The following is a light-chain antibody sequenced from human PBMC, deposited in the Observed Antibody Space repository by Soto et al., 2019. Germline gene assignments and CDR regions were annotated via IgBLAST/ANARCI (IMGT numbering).Light chain of an antibody. CDR2: GAS. J-gene: IGKJ3*01. CDR1: QSIATN. V-gene: IGKV3D-15*01. Sequence: EIVMTQSPAILSLSPGETATLSCRASQSIATNLAWYQQRPGQAPRLLIYGASTRATDVPASCSGSVSGTEFILSINRLEYEDFAVYYCQQYNSWPALFAFGPGTTLD. CDR3: QQYNSWPALFA.